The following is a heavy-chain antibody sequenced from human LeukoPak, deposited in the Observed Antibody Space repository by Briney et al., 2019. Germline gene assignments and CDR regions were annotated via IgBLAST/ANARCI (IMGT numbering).Heavy chain of an antibody. CDR1: GGSISSYY. CDR2: IYYSGTT. CDR3: ARDLGGYSYGHLDY. V-gene: IGHV4-59*01. D-gene: IGHD5-24*01. J-gene: IGHJ4*01. Sequence: PSETLSLTCTVSGGSISSYYWSWIRQPPGKGLEWIGYIYYSGTTNYNPSLKSRVTISVDTSKNQFSLKLSSVTAADTAVYYCARDLGGYSYGHLDYWGHGTLVTVSS.